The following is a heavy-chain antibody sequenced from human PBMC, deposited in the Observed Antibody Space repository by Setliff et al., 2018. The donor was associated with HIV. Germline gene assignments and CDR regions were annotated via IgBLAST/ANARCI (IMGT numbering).Heavy chain of an antibody. CDR3: ARLKLSGVIDY. CDR1: GGSLTSKNYY. D-gene: IGHD2-8*01. J-gene: IGHJ4*02. CDR2: IFYSGSA. V-gene: IGHV4-39*01. Sequence: PSETLSLTCSVSGGSLTSKNYYWGWIRQPPGKGLEYIGGIFYSGSAYYNPSLKSRVTISVDTSKNQLSLKLSSVTAADTAVYYCARLKLSGVIDYWGQGTLVTVSS.